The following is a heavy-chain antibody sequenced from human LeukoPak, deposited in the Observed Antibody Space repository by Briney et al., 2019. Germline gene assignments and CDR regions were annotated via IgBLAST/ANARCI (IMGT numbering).Heavy chain of an antibody. Sequence: PGGSLRLSCAASGFTVSTYAMSWVRQAPGKGLEWVSAITGSGGSTYYADSVKGRFTISRDNSKNTLYLQMNSLGAEDTAVYYCAKDQGDYSSGWSIFGYWGQGSLVTVSS. CDR3: AKDQGDYSSGWSIFGY. CDR1: GFTVSTYA. D-gene: IGHD6-19*01. V-gene: IGHV3-23*01. J-gene: IGHJ4*02. CDR2: ITGSGGST.